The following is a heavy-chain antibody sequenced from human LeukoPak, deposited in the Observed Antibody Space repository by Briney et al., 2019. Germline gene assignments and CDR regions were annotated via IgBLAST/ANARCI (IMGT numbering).Heavy chain of an antibody. CDR2: ISGSGGST. V-gene: IGHV3-23*01. CDR3: AKDSSSWSTYFDY. Sequence: GGSLRLSCAASGFTFSSYAMSWVRQAPGKGLEWVSAISGSGGSTYYADSVKGRFTISRDNPKNTLYLQMNSLRAEDTAVYYCAKDSSSWSTYFDYWGQGTLVTVSS. D-gene: IGHD6-13*01. CDR1: GFTFSSYA. J-gene: IGHJ4*02.